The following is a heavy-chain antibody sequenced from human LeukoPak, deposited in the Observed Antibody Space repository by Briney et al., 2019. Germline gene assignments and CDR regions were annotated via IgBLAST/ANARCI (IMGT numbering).Heavy chain of an antibody. V-gene: IGHV1-69*06. CDR1: GGTFSSYA. CDR2: IIPIFGTA. D-gene: IGHD5-18*01. CDR3: ASMYSSKRNYYYYYMDV. Sequence: SVKVSCKASGGTFSSYAISWVRQAPGQGLEWMGGIIPIFGTANYAQKFQGRVTITADKSTSTAYMELSSLRSEDTAVYYCASMYSSKRNYYYYYMDVWGKGTTVTVSS. J-gene: IGHJ6*03.